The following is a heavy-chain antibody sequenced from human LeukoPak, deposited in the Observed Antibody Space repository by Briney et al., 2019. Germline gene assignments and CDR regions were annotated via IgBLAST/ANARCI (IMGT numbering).Heavy chain of an antibody. Sequence: TGGSLRLSCAASGFTFSDYYMSWIRQAPGKGLEWVSYITTSGSTIYYADSVKGRFTISRDNAKNSLYLQMNSLRAEDTAVYYCARQTWIQLWFSHYYMDVWGKGTTVTISS. CDR1: GFTFSDYY. D-gene: IGHD5-18*01. V-gene: IGHV3-11*04. CDR2: ITTSGSTI. J-gene: IGHJ6*03. CDR3: ARQTWIQLWFSHYYMDV.